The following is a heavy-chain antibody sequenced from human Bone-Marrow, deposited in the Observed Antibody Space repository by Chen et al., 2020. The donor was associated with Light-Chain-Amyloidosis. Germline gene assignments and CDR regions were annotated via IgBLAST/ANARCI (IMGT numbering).Heavy chain of an antibody. D-gene: IGHD6-13*01. Sequence: EVQLVETGGGLIQPGGSLRLSCAASGFTVGNNYMNWVRHAPGKGLEWVSIIYSGGSTRYAASVKGRFTISRDNSNNTLSLQMNNLRVEDTAVYYCARDAAAAALGTWGWGQGTLVTVSS. CDR1: GFTVGNNY. V-gene: IGHV3-53*02. CDR2: IYSGGST. J-gene: IGHJ4*02. CDR3: ARDAAAAALGTWG.